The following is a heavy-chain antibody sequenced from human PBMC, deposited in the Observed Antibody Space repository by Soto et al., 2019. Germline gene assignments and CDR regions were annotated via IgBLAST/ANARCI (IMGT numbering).Heavy chain of an antibody. J-gene: IGHJ4*02. Sequence: ASVKVSCKASEYTFTGYYMHWVRQAPGQGLEWMGWINPNSGGTNYAQKFQGWVTMTRDTSISTAYMELSRLRSDDTAVYYCARDHYYDSSGYYYSGFDYWGQGTLVTVSS. CDR1: EYTFTGYY. V-gene: IGHV1-2*04. CDR2: INPNSGGT. CDR3: ARDHYYDSSGYYYSGFDY. D-gene: IGHD3-22*01.